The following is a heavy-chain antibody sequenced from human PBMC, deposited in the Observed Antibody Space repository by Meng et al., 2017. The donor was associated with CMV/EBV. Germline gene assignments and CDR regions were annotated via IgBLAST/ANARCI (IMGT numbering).Heavy chain of an antibody. CDR1: GFTFSSYG. Sequence: GESLKISCAASGFTFSSYGMHCVRQAPGKGLEWVAVIWYDGSNKYYADSVKGRFTISRDNSKNTLYLQMNSLRAEDTAVYYCAKDSREYQPYYYGMDVWGQGTTVTVSS. D-gene: IGHD2-2*01. V-gene: IGHV3-33*06. CDR3: AKDSREYQPYYYGMDV. CDR2: IWYDGSNK. J-gene: IGHJ6*02.